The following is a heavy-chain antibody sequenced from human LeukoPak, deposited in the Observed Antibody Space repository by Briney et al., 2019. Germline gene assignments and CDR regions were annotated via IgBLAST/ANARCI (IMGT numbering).Heavy chain of an antibody. Sequence: SETLSLTCTVAGDSISTSRYYWGWPRQPPGKGLQWIGSIFSTGSTYYNPSLKSRVTISIDTSKNHFSLRLNSVTAADTAVYYCASMGEMATIRDYYYYMDVWGKGTTVTISS. CDR2: IFSTGST. CDR1: GDSISTSRYY. V-gene: IGHV4-39*07. D-gene: IGHD5-24*01. J-gene: IGHJ6*03. CDR3: ASMGEMATIRDYYYYMDV.